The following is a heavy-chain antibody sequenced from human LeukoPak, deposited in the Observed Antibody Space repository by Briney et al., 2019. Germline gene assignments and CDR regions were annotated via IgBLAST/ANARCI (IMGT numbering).Heavy chain of an antibody. CDR2: INHSGST. J-gene: IGHJ4*02. CDR1: GGSISGYY. Sequence: PSETLSLTRTVSGGSISGYYWSWIRQPPGKGLEWIGEINHSGSTNYNPSLKSRVTISVDTSKNQFSLKLSSVTAADTAVYYCARGRRRYFDWLPIDYWGQGTLVTVSS. D-gene: IGHD3-9*01. CDR3: ARGRRRYFDWLPIDY. V-gene: IGHV4-34*01.